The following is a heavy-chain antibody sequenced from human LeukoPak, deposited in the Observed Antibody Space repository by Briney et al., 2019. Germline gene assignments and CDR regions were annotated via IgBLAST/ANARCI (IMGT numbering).Heavy chain of an antibody. CDR3: AKDIVVVPAASDAFDI. Sequence: GGSLRLSCTASGFTFSNHAMTWVRQAPGKGLEWVSAVSGSGGSTYYADSVKGRFTISRDNSKNTLYLQMNSLRAEDTAVYYCAKDIVVVPAASDAFDIWGQGIMVTVSS. V-gene: IGHV3-23*01. J-gene: IGHJ3*02. D-gene: IGHD2-2*01. CDR2: VSGSGGST. CDR1: GFTFSNHA.